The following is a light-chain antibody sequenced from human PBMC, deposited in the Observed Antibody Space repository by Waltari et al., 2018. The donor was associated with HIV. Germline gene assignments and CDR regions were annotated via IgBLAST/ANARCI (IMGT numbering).Light chain of an antibody. CDR2: EVT. V-gene: IGLV2-8*01. CDR1: SSDVGGYKY. CDR3: TSYAGSFKGVV. Sequence: QSALTQPPSASGSPGQSVTISCTGSSSDVGGYKYVSCYQQHPGKAPKLIISEVTKRPSGCPDRFSGSKSGNTASLTVSGLQAEDEADYFCTSYAGSFKGVVFGGGTKLTVL. J-gene: IGLJ2*01.